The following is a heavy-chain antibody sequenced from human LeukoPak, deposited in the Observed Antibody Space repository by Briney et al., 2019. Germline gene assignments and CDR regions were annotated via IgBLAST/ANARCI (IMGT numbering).Heavy chain of an antibody. CDR2: IKHDGSEK. J-gene: IGHJ4*02. Sequence: GGSLRLSCEASGINFSTYWISWVRQAPGKGLEWVAYIKHDGSEKYYVDSVKGRFTISRDNAKNSLYLQMNSLRAEDTAVYYCARRGVLDYWGQGTLVTVSS. V-gene: IGHV3-7*03. CDR3: ARRGVLDY. CDR1: GINFSTYW. D-gene: IGHD3-10*01.